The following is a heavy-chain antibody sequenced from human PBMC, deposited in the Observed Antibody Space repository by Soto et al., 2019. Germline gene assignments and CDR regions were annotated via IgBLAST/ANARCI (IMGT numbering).Heavy chain of an antibody. CDR1: GFTFSSYA. J-gene: IGHJ4*02. D-gene: IGHD3-3*01. Sequence: GGSLRLSCAASGFTFSSYAMHWVRQAPGKGLEWVAVISYDGRNKYYADSVKGRFTISRDNSKNTLYLQMNSLRAEDTAVYYCAREIERLLGYWGQGTLVTVSS. CDR3: AREIERLLGY. CDR2: ISYDGRNK. V-gene: IGHV3-30-3*01.